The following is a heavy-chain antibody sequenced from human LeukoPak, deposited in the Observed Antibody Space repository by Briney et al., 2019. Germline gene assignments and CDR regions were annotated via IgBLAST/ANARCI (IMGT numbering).Heavy chain of an antibody. CDR3: ARARVPKFDFWVPGQQRKNYYYGMDV. V-gene: IGHV1-69*13. Sequence: ASVKVSCKASGGTLSSYAISWVRQAPGQGLEWMGGIIPIVGTPNYAQKFQGRVTITAGESTGTAYMELSSLRSEDTAVYYCARARVPKFDFWVPGQQRKNYYYGMDVWGQGTTVTVSS. CDR2: IIPIVGTP. CDR1: GGTLSSYA. D-gene: IGHD3-3*01. J-gene: IGHJ6*02.